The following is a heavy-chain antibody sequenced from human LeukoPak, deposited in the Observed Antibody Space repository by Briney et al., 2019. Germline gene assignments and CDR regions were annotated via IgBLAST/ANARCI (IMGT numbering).Heavy chain of an antibody. Sequence: GGSLRLSCAASGFSISSHFMTWVRQAPEKGLEWVSVIYTGGITHYADSVAGRFTISRDISKNTLYLQMNNLRVKDTDVYYCARDQVTSGGGLDYWGQGTLVTVSS. CDR3: ARDQVTSGGGLDY. V-gene: IGHV3-53*01. CDR1: GFSISSHF. CDR2: IYTGGIT. D-gene: IGHD2-21*02. J-gene: IGHJ4*02.